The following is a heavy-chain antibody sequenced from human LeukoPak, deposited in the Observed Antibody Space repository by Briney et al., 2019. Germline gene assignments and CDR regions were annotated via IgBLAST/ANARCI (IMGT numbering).Heavy chain of an antibody. V-gene: IGHV3-23*01. CDR1: RFRFGSYA. J-gene: IGHJ4*02. CDR2: ISDSGGYT. CDR3: AKTSKYFDY. Sequence: PGGSLRLSCAASRFRFGSYAMSWVRQAPGKRLERVSTISDSGGYTYYAGSVKGRFTISRDNSRNTLYLQMNSLRVEDTAVYYCAKTSKYFDYWGQGALVTVSS.